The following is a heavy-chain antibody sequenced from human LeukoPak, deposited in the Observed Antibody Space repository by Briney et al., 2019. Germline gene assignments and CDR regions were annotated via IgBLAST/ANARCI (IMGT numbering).Heavy chain of an antibody. D-gene: IGHD6-19*01. CDR1: GFTFDDYA. CDR2: TSWNSGSI. Sequence: GGSLRLSCAASGFTFDDYAMHWVRQAPGKGLEWVSGTSWNSGSIGYADSVKGRFTISRDNAKNSLYLQMNSLRAEDTALYYCARKYSSGFDYWGQGTLVTVSS. V-gene: IGHV3-9*01. J-gene: IGHJ4*02. CDR3: ARKYSSGFDY.